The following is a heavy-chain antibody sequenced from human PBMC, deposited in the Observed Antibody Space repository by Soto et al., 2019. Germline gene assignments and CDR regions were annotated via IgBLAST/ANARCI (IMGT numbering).Heavy chain of an antibody. J-gene: IGHJ4*02. Sequence: EVQLLESGGGLVQPGGSLRLSCAVSRFTFSTYAMGWVRQAPGKGLEWVSNISGSGGRTYYADSVKGRFTISRDNSKNTLYLKMNGLRAEDRAVYYCAKIAEEVAGTVYGYWGQGTLVTFSS. CDR1: RFTFSTYA. V-gene: IGHV3-23*01. D-gene: IGHD6-19*01. CDR3: AKIAEEVAGTVYGY. CDR2: ISGSGGRT.